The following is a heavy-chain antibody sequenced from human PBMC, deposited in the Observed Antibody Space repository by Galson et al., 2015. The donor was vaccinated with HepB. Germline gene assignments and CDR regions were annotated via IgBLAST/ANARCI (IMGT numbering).Heavy chain of an antibody. CDR3: AKSEIGASYQGEAFDH. V-gene: IGHV3-30*18. J-gene: IGHJ4*02. D-gene: IGHD1-26*01. CDR2: IAYDGRSE. CDR1: GFTFNTYG. Sequence: SLRLSCAASGFTFNTYGMHWVRQAPGKGLEWVAVIAYDGRSEYYADPVKSRFTISRDNSKNTVYLQINSLRAEDTAVYYCAKSEIGASYQGEAFDHWGQGTLVTVSS.